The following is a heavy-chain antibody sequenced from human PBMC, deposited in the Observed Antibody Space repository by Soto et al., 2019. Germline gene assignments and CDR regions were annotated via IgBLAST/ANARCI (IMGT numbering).Heavy chain of an antibody. Sequence: GASVKVSCKASGYTFTGYYMHWVRQAPGQGLEWMGWINPNSGGTNYAQKFQGWVTMTRDTSISTAYMELSRLRSDDTAVYYCARDRLNCSSTSCYFYYYYGMDVXGQGTTVTVSS. CDR2: INPNSGGT. J-gene: IGHJ6*02. CDR1: GYTFTGYY. D-gene: IGHD2-2*01. V-gene: IGHV1-2*04. CDR3: ARDRLNCSSTSCYFYYYYGMDV.